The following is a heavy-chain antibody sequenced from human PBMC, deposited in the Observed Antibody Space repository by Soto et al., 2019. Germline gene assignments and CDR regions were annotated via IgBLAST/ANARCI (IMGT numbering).Heavy chain of an antibody. CDR3: AKGPSSLTRFDY. CDR2: IWHDGSEE. V-gene: IGHV3-33*06. D-gene: IGHD2-2*01. CDR1: GFNFSKYG. Sequence: GGSLRLSCAASGFNFSKYGIHWVRQAPGKGLEWVAVIWHDGSEEYYADSVRGRFTISRDNSKNMVYLQMNSLRVEDTAVYYCAKGPSSLTRFDYWGQGTLVTVSS. J-gene: IGHJ4*02.